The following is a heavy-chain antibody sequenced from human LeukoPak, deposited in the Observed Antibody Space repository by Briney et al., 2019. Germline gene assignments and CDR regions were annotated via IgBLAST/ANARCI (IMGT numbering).Heavy chain of an antibody. J-gene: IGHJ5*02. Sequence: ASVKVSCKASGYTFTSYGISWVRQAPGQGLEWMGWINPNSGGTNYAQKFQGRVTMTRDTSIRTVYMELSRLRSDDTAVYYCANTYALGNYYEGGFGPWGQGTLVTVSS. CDR1: GYTFTSYG. CDR3: ANTYALGNYYEGGFGP. D-gene: IGHD3-10*01. V-gene: IGHV1-2*02. CDR2: INPNSGGT.